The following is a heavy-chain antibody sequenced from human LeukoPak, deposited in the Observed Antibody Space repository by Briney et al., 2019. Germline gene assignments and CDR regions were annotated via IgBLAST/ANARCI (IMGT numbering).Heavy chain of an antibody. J-gene: IGHJ4*02. Sequence: PRGSLRLSCAASGFTFSSYGMHWVRQAPGKGLEWVAFIRYDGSNKYYTDSVKGRFTISRDNSKNTLYLQMNSLRAEDTAAYYCAKGVISTVVNSDCWGQGSLVTVSS. CDR3: AKGVISTVVNSDC. CDR1: GFTFSSYG. CDR2: IRYDGSNK. D-gene: IGHD4-23*01. V-gene: IGHV3-30*02.